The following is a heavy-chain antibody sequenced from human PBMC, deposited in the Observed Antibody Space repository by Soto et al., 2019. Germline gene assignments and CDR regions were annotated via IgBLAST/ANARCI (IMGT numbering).Heavy chain of an antibody. CDR2: IYSLGNT. CDR3: AKDLRAVAGHDFDY. Sequence: SETLSLTCTVSGGSISSSSYYWGWIRQPPGQGLEWLGTIYSLGNTYYADSVKGRFTISRDNSKNTLYLQMNSLRAEDTAVYYCAKDLRAVAGHDFDYWGRGTLVTVSS. J-gene: IGHJ4*02. D-gene: IGHD6-19*01. CDR1: GGSISSSSYY. V-gene: IGHV4-39*07.